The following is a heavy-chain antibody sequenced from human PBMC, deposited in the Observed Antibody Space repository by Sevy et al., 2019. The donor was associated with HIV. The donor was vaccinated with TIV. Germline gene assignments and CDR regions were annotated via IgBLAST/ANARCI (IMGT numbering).Heavy chain of an antibody. V-gene: IGHV3-21*01. CDR2: ISSTCPYI. CDR1: GFTFSSYR. J-gene: IGHJ4*02. Sequence: GGSLRLSCAASGFTFSSYRMTWVRQAPGKGLEWVSCISSTCPYINYADSVKGRFTISRDNAKNLLYLQMDSLRAEDTAVYYCARAVLEISTWRSDYWGQGTLVTVSS. CDR3: ARAVLEISTWRSDY. D-gene: IGHD1-1*01.